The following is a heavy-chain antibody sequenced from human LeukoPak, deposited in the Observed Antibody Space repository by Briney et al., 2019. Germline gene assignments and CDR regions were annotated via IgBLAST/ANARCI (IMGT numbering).Heavy chain of an antibody. Sequence: SEALSLTCTVSGGSISSYYWSWIRQPPGKGLEWIGYIYYSGSTNYNPSLKSRVTISVDTSKNQFSLKLSSVTAADTAVYYCARWVGGWYETQYGMDVWGQGTTVTVSS. J-gene: IGHJ6*02. D-gene: IGHD6-19*01. CDR2: IYYSGST. CDR1: GGSISSYY. V-gene: IGHV4-59*08. CDR3: ARWVGGWYETQYGMDV.